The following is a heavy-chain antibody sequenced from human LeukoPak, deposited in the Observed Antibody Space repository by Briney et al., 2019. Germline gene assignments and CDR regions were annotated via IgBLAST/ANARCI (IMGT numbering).Heavy chain of an antibody. CDR2: IYYNGST. V-gene: IGHV4-59*08. CDR1: GGSISSYY. D-gene: IGHD5-18*01. Sequence: SETLSLTCTVSGGSISSYYWSWIRQPPGKGLEWIGYIYYNGSTNYNPSLKSRVTISVDTSKNQFSLKLSSVTAADTAVYYCARQNVDTAMPFDYWGQGTLVTVSS. J-gene: IGHJ4*02. CDR3: ARQNVDTAMPFDY.